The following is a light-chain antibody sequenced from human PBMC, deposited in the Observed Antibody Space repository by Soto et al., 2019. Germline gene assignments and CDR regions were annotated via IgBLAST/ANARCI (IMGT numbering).Light chain of an antibody. CDR3: QQYNNWWT. V-gene: IGKV3-20*01. CDR2: GAS. Sequence: EIVLTQSPGTLSLSPGERATVSCRASQSVSNNYLAWYQQKPGQAPRLLIYGASNRATGIPDRFSGSGSGTDFTLTISRLEPEDFGVYYCQQYNNWWTFGQGTKVDIK. CDR1: QSVSNNY. J-gene: IGKJ1*01.